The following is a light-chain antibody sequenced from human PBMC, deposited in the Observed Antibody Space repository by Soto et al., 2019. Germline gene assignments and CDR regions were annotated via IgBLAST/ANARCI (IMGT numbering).Light chain of an antibody. CDR1: QSISSN. CDR2: GAS. J-gene: IGKJ3*01. CDR3: QQYNNWPFT. Sequence: EIVMTQSPATLSVSPGERATLSCRASQSISSNLAWYQQKPGQAPRLLIYGASTRATGIPATFSGSGSGTAFTLTISRLQSEDFAVYYCQQYNNWPFTFGPGTKVYIK. V-gene: IGKV3-15*01.